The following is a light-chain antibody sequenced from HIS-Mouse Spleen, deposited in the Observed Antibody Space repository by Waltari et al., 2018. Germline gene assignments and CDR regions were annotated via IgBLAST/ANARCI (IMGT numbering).Light chain of an antibody. CDR3: QAWDSSYSV. J-gene: IGLJ2*01. V-gene: IGLV3-1*01. CDR1: KLGDKY. Sequence: SYELTQPPSVSVSPGQTASITCSGDKLGDKYACWYKQKPGQSPVLVIYQDSKRPSGIPGRFSGSNPGNTATLTISGTQAMDEADYYCQAWDSSYSVFGGGTKLTVL. CDR2: QDS.